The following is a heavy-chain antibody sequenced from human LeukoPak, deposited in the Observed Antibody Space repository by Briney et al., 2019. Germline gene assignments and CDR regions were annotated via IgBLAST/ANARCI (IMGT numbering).Heavy chain of an antibody. Sequence: GGSLRLSCAASGFTFSSYVMRCVRQAPGKGLEYVSAISSSGDSIYYANSVKGRFTISRDNSKNTLYLQMGSLRAEDMAVYYCASPVSGFWSRDYHWGQGTLVTVSS. V-gene: IGHV3-64*01. D-gene: IGHD3-3*01. J-gene: IGHJ4*02. CDR1: GFTFSSYV. CDR3: ASPVSGFWSRDYH. CDR2: ISSSGDSI.